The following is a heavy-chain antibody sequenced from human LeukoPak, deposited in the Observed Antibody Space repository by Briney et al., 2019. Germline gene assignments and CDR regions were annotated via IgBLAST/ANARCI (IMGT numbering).Heavy chain of an antibody. CDR1: GYTFTSYY. D-gene: IGHD3-3*01. CDR3: ARSTGDYDFWSGYYTGFYYYYYMDV. V-gene: IGHV1-2*02. Sequence: ASVKVSCKASGYTFTSYYMHWVRQAPGQGLEWMGWINPNSGGTNYAQKFQGRVTMTRDTSISTAYMELSRLRSDDTAVYHCARSTGDYDFWSGYYTGFYYYYYMDVWGKGTTVTVSS. CDR2: INPNSGGT. J-gene: IGHJ6*03.